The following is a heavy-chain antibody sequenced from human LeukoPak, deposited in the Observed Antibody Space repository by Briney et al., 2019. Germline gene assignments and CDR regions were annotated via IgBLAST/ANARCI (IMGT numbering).Heavy chain of an antibody. CDR3: ARDGEDTVTIDDY. J-gene: IGHJ4*02. V-gene: IGHV1-18*01. CDR1: GYTLIDYG. CDR2: ISPYNGNT. D-gene: IGHD3-10*01. Sequence: ASVKVSCKASGYTLIDYGISWVRQAPGQGLEWMGWISPYNGNTYYAQNHQGRVTMTTDTSTSTAYMELRSLRSDDTAVYYCARDGEDTVTIDDYWGEGTLVTVSS.